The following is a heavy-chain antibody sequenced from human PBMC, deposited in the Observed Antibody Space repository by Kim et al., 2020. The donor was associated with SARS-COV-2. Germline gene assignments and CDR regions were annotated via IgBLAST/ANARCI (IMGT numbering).Heavy chain of an antibody. CDR1: GFTFDDYT. Sequence: GGSLRLSCAASGFTFDDYTMHWVRQAPGKGLEWVSGISWNSGSIGYADSVKGRFTISRDNAKNSLYLQMNSLRAEDTALYYCAKDLRSSWSGYIPPSYYYCMSVWGQGTTVTVSS. J-gene: IGHJ6*02. CDR2: ISWNSGSI. D-gene: IGHD3-3*01. CDR3: AKDLRSSWSGYIPPSYYYCMSV. V-gene: IGHV3-9*01.